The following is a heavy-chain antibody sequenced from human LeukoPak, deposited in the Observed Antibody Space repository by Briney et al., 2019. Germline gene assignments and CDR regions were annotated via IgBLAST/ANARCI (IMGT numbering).Heavy chain of an antibody. CDR3: ARVVPAAREADAFDI. CDR2: ISYGGSNK. CDR1: GFTFSSYA. J-gene: IGHJ3*02. D-gene: IGHD2-2*01. V-gene: IGHV3-30-3*01. Sequence: PGRSLRLSCAASGFTFSSYAMHWVRQALGKGLEWVAVISYGGSNKYYADSVKGRFTISRDNSKNTLYLQMNSLRAEDTAVYYCARVVPAAREADAFDIWGQGTMVTVSS.